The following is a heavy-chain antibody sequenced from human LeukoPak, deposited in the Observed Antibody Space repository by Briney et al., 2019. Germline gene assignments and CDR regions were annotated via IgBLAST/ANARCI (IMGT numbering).Heavy chain of an antibody. J-gene: IGHJ4*02. Sequence: GASVKVSCKASGYTFNDYYMHWVRQAPGQGLEWMGWINPIRGGTDYAQKFQDRVTMTRDTSISTVYMELNRLRSDDTAVYYCARGAAAYSSGPLDFWGQGTLVTVSS. CDR1: GYTFNDYY. D-gene: IGHD6-19*01. CDR2: INPIRGGT. CDR3: ARGAAAYSSGPLDF. V-gene: IGHV1-2*02.